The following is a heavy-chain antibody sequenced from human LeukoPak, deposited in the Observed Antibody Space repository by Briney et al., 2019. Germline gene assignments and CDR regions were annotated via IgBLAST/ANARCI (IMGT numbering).Heavy chain of an antibody. CDR1: GYTFTSYG. V-gene: IGHV1-18*01. J-gene: IGHJ4*01. CDR3: ARDGPYSRSWYRSPDLAY. D-gene: IGHD6-13*01. Sequence: ASVKVSCKASGYTFTSYGISWVRQAPGQGLEWMGWISAYNGNTNYAQKLQGRVTMTTDTSTSTAYMELRSLRSDDTAGYYCARDGPYSRSWYRSPDLAYWGQGTLGTVSS. CDR2: ISAYNGNT.